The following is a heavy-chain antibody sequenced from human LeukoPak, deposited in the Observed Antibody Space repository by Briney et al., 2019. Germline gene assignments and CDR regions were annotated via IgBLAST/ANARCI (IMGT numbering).Heavy chain of an antibody. J-gene: IGHJ3*02. D-gene: IGHD4-17*01. Sequence: PGRSLRLSCVASGFSISSYAMHWVRQAPGKGLEWVAVVSHDGTYEYYADSVKGRLTISRDIPKNTLYLQMNSLRAEDTAVYYCAREVTTVTVKRAFDIWGQGTMVTVSS. V-gene: IGHV3-30*04. CDR1: GFSISSYA. CDR3: AREVTTVTVKRAFDI. CDR2: VSHDGTYE.